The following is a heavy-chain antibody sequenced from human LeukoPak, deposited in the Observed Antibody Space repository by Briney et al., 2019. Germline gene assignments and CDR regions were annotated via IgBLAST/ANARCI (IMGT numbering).Heavy chain of an antibody. CDR3: ATSGADYDFRSGYPLDY. Sequence: GASVKVSCKVSGYTLTELSMHWVRQAPGKGLEWMGGFDPEDGETIYAQKFQGRVTMTEDTSTDTAYMELSSLRSEDTAVYYCATSGADYDFRSGYPLDYWGQGTLVTVSS. J-gene: IGHJ4*02. D-gene: IGHD3-3*01. CDR2: FDPEDGET. V-gene: IGHV1-24*01. CDR1: GYTLTELS.